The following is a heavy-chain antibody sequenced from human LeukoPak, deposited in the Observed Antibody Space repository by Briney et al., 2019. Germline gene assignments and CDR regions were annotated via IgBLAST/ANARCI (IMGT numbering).Heavy chain of an antibody. CDR2: IYYSGST. Sequence: SETLSLTCTVSGGSISSCYWSWIRQPPGKGLEWIGYIYYSGSTNYNPSLKSRVTISVDTSKNQFSLKLSSVTAADTAVYYCARHDYYDSSGYYYGANRFDPWGQGTLVTVSS. CDR1: GGSISSCY. D-gene: IGHD3-22*01. J-gene: IGHJ5*02. CDR3: ARHDYYDSSGYYYGANRFDP. V-gene: IGHV4-59*01.